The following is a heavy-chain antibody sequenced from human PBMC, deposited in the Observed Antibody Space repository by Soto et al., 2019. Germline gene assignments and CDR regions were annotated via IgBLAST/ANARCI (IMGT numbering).Heavy chain of an antibody. D-gene: IGHD5-18*01. CDR2: IIPIFGTA. Sequence: SVKVSCKASGGTFSSYAISWVRQAPGQGLEWMGGIIPIFGTANYAQKFQGRVTITADESTSTAYMELSSLRSEDTAVYYCARLAVTAMAAYYYYGMDVWGQRTTVTVSS. J-gene: IGHJ6*02. CDR3: ARLAVTAMAAYYYYGMDV. V-gene: IGHV1-69*13. CDR1: GGTFSSYA.